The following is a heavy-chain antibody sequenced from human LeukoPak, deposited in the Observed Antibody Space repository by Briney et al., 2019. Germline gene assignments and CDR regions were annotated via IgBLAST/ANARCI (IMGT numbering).Heavy chain of an antibody. CDR3: ASWYSSGSGWFDP. V-gene: IGHV4-61*08. Sequence: PSETLSLTCTVSGGSISSFYWSWFYWSWIRQPPGKGLEWIGYIYYSGSTNYNPSLKSRVTISVDTSKNQFSLKLSSVTAADTAVYYCASWYSSGSGWFDPWGQGTLVTVSS. D-gene: IGHD6-19*01. CDR1: GGSISS. J-gene: IGHJ5*02. CDR2: IYYSGST.